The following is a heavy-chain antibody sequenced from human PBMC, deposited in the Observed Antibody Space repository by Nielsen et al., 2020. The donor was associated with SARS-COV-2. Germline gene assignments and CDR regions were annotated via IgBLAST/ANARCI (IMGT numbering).Heavy chain of an antibody. CDR1: GGSVSSNVW. CDR2: VSHSGST. D-gene: IGHD2-2*02. Sequence: SETLSLTCAVSGGSVSSNVWWTWVRQSPGKGLEWIGAVSHSGSTHYNPSLKSRVTLSMDKSKRQFSLRLTSVSVADTAVYFCARGHLVVVPSPILGLGPFFYSFYLDVWGKGTTVIVSS. V-gene: IGHV4-4*02. J-gene: IGHJ6*03. CDR3: ARGHLVVVPSPILGLGPFFYSFYLDV.